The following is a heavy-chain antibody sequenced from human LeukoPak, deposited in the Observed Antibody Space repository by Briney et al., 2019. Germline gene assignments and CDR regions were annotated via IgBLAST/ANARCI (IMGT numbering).Heavy chain of an antibody. CDR3: AKDPYCSSTSCYFVGY. D-gene: IGHD2-2*01. V-gene: IGHV3-23*01. Sequence: GGSLRLSCAASGFTFSSYAMSWVRQAPGKGLEWVSAISGSGGSTYYADSVKGRFTNSRDNSKNTLYLQMNSLRAEDTAVYYCAKDPYCSSTSCYFVGYWGQGTLVTVSS. CDR2: ISGSGGST. CDR1: GFTFSSYA. J-gene: IGHJ4*02.